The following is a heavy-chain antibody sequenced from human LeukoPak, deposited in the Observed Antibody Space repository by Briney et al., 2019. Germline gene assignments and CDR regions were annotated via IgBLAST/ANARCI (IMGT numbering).Heavy chain of an antibody. V-gene: IGHV1-2*02. J-gene: IGHJ4*02. CDR2: INPNSGGT. CDR1: GYTFTGYY. Sequence: GASVKVSCKASGYTFTGYYMHWVRQAPGQGPEWMGWINPNSGGTNYAQRFQGRVTMTRDTSISTAYMELSRLRSDDTAVYYCARDFAMGRWPPLWWGQGTLVTVSS. CDR3: ARDFAMGRWPPLW. D-gene: IGHD5-24*01.